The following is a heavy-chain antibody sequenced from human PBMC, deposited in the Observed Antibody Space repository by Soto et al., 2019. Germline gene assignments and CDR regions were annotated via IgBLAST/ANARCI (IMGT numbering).Heavy chain of an antibody. CDR3: ARGQRFSDWFDP. CDR1: GGTISGYY. D-gene: IGHD3-3*01. Sequence: PSETLSFTCSASGGTISGYYWTWIRQPAGKGLEWIGRIYSSGNTKYNPSLQSRVTMSLDTSNNQFSLRLTSVTAADTAVYYCARGQRFSDWFDPWGQGTLVTVSS. V-gene: IGHV4-4*07. J-gene: IGHJ5*02. CDR2: IYSSGNT.